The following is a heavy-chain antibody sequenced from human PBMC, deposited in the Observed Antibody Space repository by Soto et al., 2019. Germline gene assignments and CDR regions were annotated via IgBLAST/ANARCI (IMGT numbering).Heavy chain of an antibody. CDR3: VRGASLNFDY. Sequence: GRSLRLSCAASGFTFDDYGMSWARQAPGKGLEWVSGVNWNGGSTGYADSVKGRFTISRDNAKNSLYLQMNSLRAEDTAFYYCVRGASLNFDYWGQGTLVTVSS. D-gene: IGHD1-26*01. CDR2: VNWNGGST. V-gene: IGHV3-20*04. J-gene: IGHJ4*02. CDR1: GFTFDDYG.